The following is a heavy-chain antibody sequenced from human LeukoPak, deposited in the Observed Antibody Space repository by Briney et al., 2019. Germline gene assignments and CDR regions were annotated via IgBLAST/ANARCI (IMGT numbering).Heavy chain of an antibody. D-gene: IGHD1-26*01. V-gene: IGHV1-24*01. Sequence: ASVKVSCKVSGYTLSDLAIHWVRQAPGEGLEWMGGFDPEDVETIYAQKFQGRVTMTEDASTDTAYMELTGLGSEDTAVYYCAGYSGSYLVLGTFDIWGQGTMVTVSS. CDR1: GYTLSDLA. CDR3: AGYSGSYLVLGTFDI. CDR2: FDPEDVET. J-gene: IGHJ3*02.